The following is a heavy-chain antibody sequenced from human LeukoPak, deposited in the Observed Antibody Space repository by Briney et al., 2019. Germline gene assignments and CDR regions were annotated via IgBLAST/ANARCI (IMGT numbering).Heavy chain of an antibody. V-gene: IGHV1-8*01. Sequence: VASVKVSCKASGYTVTSYDINWVRQATGQGLEWMGWMNPNSGNTGYAQKFQGGVTMTRNTSKSTAYLELSSLRSEDTAVYYCARVRRDVEMATGDFDYWGQGTLVTVSS. J-gene: IGHJ4*02. CDR3: ARVRRDVEMATGDFDY. CDR2: MNPNSGNT. D-gene: IGHD5-24*01. CDR1: GYTVTSYD.